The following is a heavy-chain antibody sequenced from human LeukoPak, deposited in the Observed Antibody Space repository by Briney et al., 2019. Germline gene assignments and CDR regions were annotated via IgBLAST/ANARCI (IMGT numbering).Heavy chain of an antibody. CDR2: IYHSGST. CDR1: GYSISSGRY. J-gene: IGHJ4*02. Sequence: SETLSLTCAVSGYSISSGRYWGWIRQPPGKGLEWIGSIYHSGSTYYNPSLKSRVTISVDTSKNQFSLNLRSVTAADTAVYYCARSLSTAGIDYWGQETLVTVSS. CDR3: ARSLSTAGIDY. D-gene: IGHD2-2*01. V-gene: IGHV4-38-2*01.